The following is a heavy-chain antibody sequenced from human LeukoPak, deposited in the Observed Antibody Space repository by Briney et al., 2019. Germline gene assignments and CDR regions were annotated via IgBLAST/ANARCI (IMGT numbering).Heavy chain of an antibody. CDR1: GFTFSTYS. D-gene: IGHD6-19*01. Sequence: GGSLRLSCAASGFTFSTYSMNWVRQAPGKGLEWVSYISSSSSTIYYADSVKGRFTISRDNAKNSLYLQMNSLRAEDTAVYYCAKGDSSGWPTFDYWGQGTLVTVSS. CDR3: AKGDSSGWPTFDY. J-gene: IGHJ4*02. V-gene: IGHV3-48*01. CDR2: ISSSSSTI.